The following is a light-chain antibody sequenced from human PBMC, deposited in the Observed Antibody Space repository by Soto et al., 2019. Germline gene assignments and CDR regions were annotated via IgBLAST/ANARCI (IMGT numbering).Light chain of an antibody. CDR1: KNINTW. Sequence: DIQMTQSPSTLSASVGDRVTITCRASKNINTWVAWYQQKPGKAPKLLIYDASSLESGVPSRFSGSGSGTELTLTISSLQPDDFATYYCQQYDSYPLTFGGGTKVDIK. V-gene: IGKV1-5*01. CDR2: DAS. J-gene: IGKJ4*01. CDR3: QQYDSYPLT.